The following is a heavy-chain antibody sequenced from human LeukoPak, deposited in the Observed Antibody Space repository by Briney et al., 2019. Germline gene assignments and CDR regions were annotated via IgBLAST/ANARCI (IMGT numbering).Heavy chain of an antibody. D-gene: IGHD3-22*01. CDR2: ISYDGSNK. V-gene: IGHV3-30-3*01. Sequence: PGGSLRLSCAASGFTFSSYAMHWVRQAPGKGLEWVAVISYDGSNKYYADSVKGRFTISRDNSKNTLYLQMNSLRAEDTAVYYXXXXXSQSSGYLGYFDYWGQGTLVTVSS. CDR3: XXXXSQSSGYLGYFDY. CDR1: GFTFSSYA. J-gene: IGHJ4*02.